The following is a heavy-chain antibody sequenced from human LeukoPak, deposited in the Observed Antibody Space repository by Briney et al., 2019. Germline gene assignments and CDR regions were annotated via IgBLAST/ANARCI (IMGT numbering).Heavy chain of an antibody. J-gene: IGHJ4*02. D-gene: IGHD3-22*01. CDR3: AKVRSYDNNGYYDY. CDR1: SFTFDDYA. Sequence: GGSLRLSCAASSFTFDDYAMHWVRQAPGKGLEWVSLISWDGGSTYYADSVKGRFTISRDNSKNSLYLQMNSLRAEDTALYSCAKVRSYDNNGYYDYWGQGTLVTVS. CDR2: ISWDGGST. V-gene: IGHV3-43D*04.